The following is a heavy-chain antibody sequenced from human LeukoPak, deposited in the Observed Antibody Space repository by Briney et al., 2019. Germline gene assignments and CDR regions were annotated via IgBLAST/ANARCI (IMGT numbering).Heavy chain of an antibody. CDR1: GFTFSTYA. D-gene: IGHD2-21*02. J-gene: IGHJ6*02. Sequence: GGSLRLSCAASGFTFSTYAMSWVRQAPGKGLEWVSGISGSGGSTYYVDSVKGRFTISRDNSKNTLYLQMTSLRAEDTAVYYCAKDVSSAYCGGDCYSVLENYYYGMDVWGQGTTVTVSS. CDR2: ISGSGGST. V-gene: IGHV3-23*01. CDR3: AKDVSSAYCGGDCYSVLENYYYGMDV.